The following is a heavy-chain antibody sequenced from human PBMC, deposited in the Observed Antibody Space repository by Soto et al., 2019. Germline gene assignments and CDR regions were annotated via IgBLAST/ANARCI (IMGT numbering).Heavy chain of an antibody. CDR2: IYSGGST. J-gene: IGHJ6*02. CDR1: GFTVSSNY. V-gene: IGHV3-53*01. CDR3: ARTRGPRSYYYGMDV. Sequence: GGSLRLSCAASGFTVSSNYMSWVRQAPGKGLEWVSVIYSGGSTYYADSVRGRFTISRDNSKNTLYLQMNSLRAEDTAVYYCARTRGPRSYYYGMDVWGQGTTVTVSS.